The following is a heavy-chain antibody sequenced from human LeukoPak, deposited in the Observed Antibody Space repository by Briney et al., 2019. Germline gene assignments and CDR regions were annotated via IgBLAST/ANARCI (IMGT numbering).Heavy chain of an antibody. J-gene: IGHJ4*02. CDR1: GFTFSSYA. CDR3: ASYYDSSGYPFDY. CDR2: ISYDGSNK. D-gene: IGHD3-22*01. Sequence: GGSLRLSCAASGFTFSSYAMHWVRQAPGKGLEWVAVISYDGSNKYYADSVKGRFTIPRDNSKNTLYLQMNSLRAEDTAVYYCASYYDSSGYPFDYWGQGTLVTVSS. V-gene: IGHV3-30-3*01.